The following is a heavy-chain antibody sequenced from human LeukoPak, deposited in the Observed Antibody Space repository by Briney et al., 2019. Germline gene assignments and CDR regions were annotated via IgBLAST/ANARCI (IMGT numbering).Heavy chain of an antibody. Sequence: GESLRLSCAASGFTFSSYGMNWVRQAPGKGLEWVSSISSSSSYIYYADSVKGRFTISRDNAKNSLYLQMNSLRAEDTAVYYCARDLVAAAGTGYFDYWGQGTLVTVSS. CDR3: ARDLVAAAGTGYFDY. D-gene: IGHD6-13*01. J-gene: IGHJ4*02. V-gene: IGHV3-21*01. CDR2: ISSSSSYI. CDR1: GFTFSSYG.